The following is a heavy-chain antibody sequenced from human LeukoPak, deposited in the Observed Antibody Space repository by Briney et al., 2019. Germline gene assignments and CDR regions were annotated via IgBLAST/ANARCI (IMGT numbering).Heavy chain of an antibody. V-gene: IGHV4-34*01. CDR2: INHSGST. CDR3: ARGRAGGSYFKKSSTAKYGY. J-gene: IGHJ4*02. Sequence: SETPTLTCAVYGGSFSGYYWSWIRQPPGKGLEWIGEINHSGSTNYNPSLKSRVTISVDTSKNQFSLKLSSVTAADTAVYYCARGRAGGSYFKKSSTAKYGYWGQGTLVTVSS. D-gene: IGHD1-26*01. CDR1: GGSFSGYY.